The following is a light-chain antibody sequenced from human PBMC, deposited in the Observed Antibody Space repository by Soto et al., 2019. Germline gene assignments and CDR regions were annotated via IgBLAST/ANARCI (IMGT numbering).Light chain of an antibody. V-gene: IGKV3-20*01. Sequence: EIVLTQSPGTLSLSPGERATLSCRASQSVSSSYLAWYQQKPGQAPGLLIYGASSRATGIPDRFSGGGSGTDFTLTISRLEPEDFAVYYCQQYGRSPRTFGGGTKVEIK. J-gene: IGKJ4*01. CDR1: QSVSSSY. CDR3: QQYGRSPRT. CDR2: GAS.